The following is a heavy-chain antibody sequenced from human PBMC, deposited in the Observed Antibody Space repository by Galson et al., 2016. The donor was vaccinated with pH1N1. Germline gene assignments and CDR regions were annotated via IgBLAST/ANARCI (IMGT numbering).Heavy chain of an antibody. J-gene: IGHJ6*04. CDR2: ISYDGTNE. V-gene: IGHV3-30*03. CDR1: GFTFSTYG. D-gene: IGHD6-19*01. CDR3: ARDGSGTSGAYYGMDV. Sequence: SLRLSCAASGFTFSTYGMHWVRQAPGKGLEWVAVISYDGTNEYYADFVKGRFTISRDNSKNMVYVEMNRLRFEDTAVYYCARDGSGTSGAYYGMDVWGEGTTVTVSA.